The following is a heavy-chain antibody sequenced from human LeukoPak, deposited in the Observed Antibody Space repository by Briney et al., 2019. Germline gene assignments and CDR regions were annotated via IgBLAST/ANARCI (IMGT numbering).Heavy chain of an antibody. CDR1: GGSVSDYY. V-gene: IGHV4-59*02. Sequence: PSETLSLTCALSGGSVSDYYWSWLRQSPGKGLEWIGYIYHTGSTSYSPSLKSRVTISADTSQNQFSLKLSSVTAADTAVYYCASRKLGNDYGGQGTLVTVSA. CDR2: IYHTGST. J-gene: IGHJ4*02. CDR3: ASRKLGNDY. D-gene: IGHD7-27*01.